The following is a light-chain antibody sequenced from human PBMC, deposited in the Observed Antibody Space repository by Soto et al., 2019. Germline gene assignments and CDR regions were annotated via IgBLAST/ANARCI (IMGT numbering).Light chain of an antibody. J-gene: IGKJ4*01. CDR1: QSVRGY. CDR2: DAY. Sequence: EIVLTQSPATLSLSPGERATLSCRASQSVRGYLAWYQQKLGQAPRLLISDAYNRAAGVPARFSGSGSGADFTLTISSLEPEDCAVYDCQQRSALPLNFGGGTKVVIK. V-gene: IGKV3-11*01. CDR3: QQRSALPLN.